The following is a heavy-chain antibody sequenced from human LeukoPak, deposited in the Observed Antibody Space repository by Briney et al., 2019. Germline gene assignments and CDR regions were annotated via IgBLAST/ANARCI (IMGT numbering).Heavy chain of an antibody. J-gene: IGHJ6*03. CDR3: AKGGPATMRDGYNYYYYYMEV. V-gene: IGHV3-23*01. CDR1: GINFTSHA. CDR2: ISGSGGHT. D-gene: IGHD5-24*01. Sequence: GGSLRLSCAASGINFTSHAMSWVRQAPGKGLEWVSLISGSGGHTFYGDSVKGRFTISRDNSKDTFYLQMNSLRAEGTAVYYCAKGGPATMRDGYNYYYYYMEVWGRGTTVTVSS.